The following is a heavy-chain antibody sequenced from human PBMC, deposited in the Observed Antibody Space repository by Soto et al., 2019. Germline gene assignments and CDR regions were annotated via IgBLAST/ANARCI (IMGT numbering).Heavy chain of an antibody. V-gene: IGHV1-69*17. Sequence: QVQLVQSGAEVKRPGSSVKVSCESSGDTFNSYVISWVRQAPGQGLEWMGGIIPIIGVTHYAQKFQGRVTISALSSTGTAYMELTNLGFEDTALYYCGREWLSAKGADHCGQGTLVTVSS. J-gene: IGHJ4*02. CDR1: GDTFNSYV. D-gene: IGHD5-12*01. CDR2: IIPIIGVT. CDR3: GREWLSAKGADH.